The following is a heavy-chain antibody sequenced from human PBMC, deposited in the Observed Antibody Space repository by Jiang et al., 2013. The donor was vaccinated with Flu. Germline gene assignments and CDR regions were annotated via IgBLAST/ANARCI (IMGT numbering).Heavy chain of an antibody. CDR3: ARSSKGQWLVSYFDY. Sequence: EWLGRTYYRSKWYNDYAVSVKSRITINPDTSKNQFSLQLNSVTPEDTAVYYCARSSKGQWLVSYFDYWGQGTLVTVSS. CDR2: TYYRSKWYN. D-gene: IGHD6-19*01. V-gene: IGHV6-1*01. J-gene: IGHJ4*02.